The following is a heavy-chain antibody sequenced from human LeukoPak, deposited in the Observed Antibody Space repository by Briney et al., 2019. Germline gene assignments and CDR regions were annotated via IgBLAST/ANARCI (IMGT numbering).Heavy chain of an antibody. CDR3: ARGFSSSRPHYFDY. CDR2: ISSSSSYI. Sequence: GGSLRLSCAASGFTFSSYSMNWVRQAPGKGLESVSSISSSSSYIYYADSVKGRFTISRDNAKNSLYLQMNSLRAEDTAVYYCARGFSSSRPHYFDYWGQGTLVTVSS. D-gene: IGHD6-13*01. V-gene: IGHV3-21*01. J-gene: IGHJ4*02. CDR1: GFTFSSYS.